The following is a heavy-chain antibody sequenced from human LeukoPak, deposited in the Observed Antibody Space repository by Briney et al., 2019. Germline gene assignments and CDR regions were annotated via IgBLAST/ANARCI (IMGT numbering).Heavy chain of an antibody. CDR3: ARSAARPYWYFDL. CDR1: GGSISSSSYY. J-gene: IGHJ2*01. D-gene: IGHD6-6*01. V-gene: IGHV4-39*01. Sequence: SETLSLTCTVSGGSISSSSYYWGWIRQPPGKGLEWIGSIYYSGSTYYNPSLKSRVTISVDTSKNQFSLKLSSVTAADTAVYYCARSAARPYWYFDLWGRGTLVTVSS. CDR2: IYYSGST.